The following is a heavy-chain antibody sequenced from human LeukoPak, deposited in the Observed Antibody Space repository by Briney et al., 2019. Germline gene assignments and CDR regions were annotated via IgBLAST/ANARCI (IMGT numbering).Heavy chain of an antibody. V-gene: IGHV3-48*01. CDR1: GFTLSGYG. CDR3: AREDYYFDSSGTHYFDY. D-gene: IGHD3-22*01. J-gene: IGHJ4*02. Sequence: GGSLRLSCAASGFTLSGYGMNWVRQAPGKGLEWVSYISSSTRIIYYADSVKGRLTISRDNAKNSLYLQMNSLRAEDTAVYCCAREDYYFDSSGTHYFDYWGQGTLVTVSS. CDR2: ISSSTRII.